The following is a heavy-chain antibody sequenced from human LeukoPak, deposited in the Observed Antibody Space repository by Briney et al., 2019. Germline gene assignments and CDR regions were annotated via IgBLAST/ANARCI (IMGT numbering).Heavy chain of an antibody. D-gene: IGHD3-22*01. CDR1: GFTFSSYA. CDR2: ISYDGSNK. CDR3: AREQRRITMIVVVRGGYFVY. V-gene: IGHV3-30-3*01. J-gene: IGHJ4*02. Sequence: GGSLRLSCAASGFTFSSYAMHWVRQAPGKGLGWVAVISYDGSNKYYADSVKGRFTISRDNSKNTLYLQMNSLRAEDTAVYYCAREQRRITMIVVVRGGYFVYWGQGTLVTVSS.